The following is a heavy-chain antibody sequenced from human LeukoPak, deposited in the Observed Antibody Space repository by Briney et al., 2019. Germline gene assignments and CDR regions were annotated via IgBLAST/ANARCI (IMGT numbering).Heavy chain of an antibody. Sequence: ASVRVSCKASGYTFTNYYMHWVRQAPGQGLEWMGRINPNSGGTNYAQKFQGRVTMTRDTSISTAYMELSRLRSDDTAVYYCARDGSGYSSGWYFHDYWGQGTLVTVSS. CDR3: ARDGSGYSSGWYFHDY. J-gene: IGHJ4*02. D-gene: IGHD6-19*01. CDR1: GYTFTNYY. CDR2: INPNSGGT. V-gene: IGHV1-2*06.